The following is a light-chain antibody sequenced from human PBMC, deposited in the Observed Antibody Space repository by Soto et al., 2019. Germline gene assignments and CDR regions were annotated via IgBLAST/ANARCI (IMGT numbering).Light chain of an antibody. Sequence: EIVMTQSPATLSVSPGERATLSCRASQSVSSSYLAWYQQKPGQAPRLLIYGASSRATGIPDRFSGSGSGTEFTLTISSLEPEDFGTYYCQQSYKMPSFGQGTRLEIK. J-gene: IGKJ5*01. V-gene: IGKV3D-20*02. CDR3: QQSYKMPS. CDR1: QSVSSSY. CDR2: GAS.